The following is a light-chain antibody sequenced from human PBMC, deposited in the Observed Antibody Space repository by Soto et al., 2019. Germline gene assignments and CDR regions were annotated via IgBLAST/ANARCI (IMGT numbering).Light chain of an antibody. V-gene: IGLV2-14*01. Sequence: QSVLTQPASVSGSPGQSITISCTGTSSDVGAYNYVSWYQQHPGKAPKLMISDVTNRPSGVSDRFSGSKSGNTASLTISGXXXXXEADYYCSSYTSSSTYVFGTGTKLTVL. CDR2: DVT. CDR1: SSDVGAYNY. CDR3: SSYTSSSTYV. J-gene: IGLJ1*01.